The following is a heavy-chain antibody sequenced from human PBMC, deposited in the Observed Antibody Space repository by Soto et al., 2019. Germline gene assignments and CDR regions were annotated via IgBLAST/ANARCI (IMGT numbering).Heavy chain of an antibody. V-gene: IGHV4-4*02. J-gene: IGHJ4*02. Sequence: QVQLQESGPGLVKPSGTLSLTCAVSGGSISSSNWWSWVRQPPGKGLEWIGEIYHSGSTNHNPSRNNSAXXXVXXTKQRFSMKLTSVTAADTAVYYGARVAVAGTRFAYWGQGTLVTFSS. CDR3: ARVAVAGTRFAY. CDR2: IYHSGST. CDR1: GGSISSSNW. D-gene: IGHD6-19*01.